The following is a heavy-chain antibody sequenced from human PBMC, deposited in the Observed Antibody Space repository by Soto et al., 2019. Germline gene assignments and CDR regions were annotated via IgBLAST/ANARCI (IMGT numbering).Heavy chain of an antibody. D-gene: IGHD2-15*01. CDR2: INPNSGGT. CDR1: GYTFTGYY. CDR3: ARGCSGGSCYSWYY. J-gene: IGHJ4*02. Sequence: ASVKVSCKASGYTFTGYYMHWVRQAPGQGLEWMGWINPNSGGTNYAQKFQGWVTMTRDTSISTAYMELSRLRSDDTAVYYCARGCSGGSCYSWYYWGQGTLVTVSS. V-gene: IGHV1-2*04.